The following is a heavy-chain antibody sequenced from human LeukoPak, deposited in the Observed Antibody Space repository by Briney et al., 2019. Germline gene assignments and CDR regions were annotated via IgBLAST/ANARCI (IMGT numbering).Heavy chain of an antibody. D-gene: IGHD2-15*01. J-gene: IGHJ3*02. Sequence: PGGCLRLSCAASGFTFSSYGMYWVRQAPGKGLEWVAVIWYDGSNRDYADSVKGRFTISRDNSKNTLCLQMNSLRAEDTAVYYCAGGRYCSGGNCYLDIWGQGTMVTVSS. CDR3: AGGRYCSGGNCYLDI. V-gene: IGHV3-33*01. CDR1: GFTFSSYG. CDR2: IWYDGSNR.